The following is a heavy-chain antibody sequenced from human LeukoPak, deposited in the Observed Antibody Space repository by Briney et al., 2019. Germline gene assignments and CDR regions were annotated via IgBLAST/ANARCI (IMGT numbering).Heavy chain of an antibody. D-gene: IGHD3-22*01. Sequence: PGGSLRLSCAASGFTFSSYGMSWVRQGPGKGQEWVSAISGSGGSTSYADSVKGRFTISRDNSRNTVSLQMNTLRAEDTAVYYCARGNSYDSSGYPEYFQNWGQGTLVTVSS. CDR1: GFTFSSYG. CDR3: ARGNSYDSSGYPEYFQN. V-gene: IGHV3-23*01. J-gene: IGHJ1*01. CDR2: ISGSGGST.